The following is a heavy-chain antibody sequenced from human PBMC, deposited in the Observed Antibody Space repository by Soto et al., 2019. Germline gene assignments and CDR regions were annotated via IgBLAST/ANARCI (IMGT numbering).Heavy chain of an antibody. J-gene: IGHJ3*02. Sequence: EVQLVESGGGLVKPGGSLRLSCAASGFTFSTYTMNWVRQAPGKGLEWVSSISTSSTYIYYADSLKGRFTVSRDNAKNSLYLQVNGLRVEDTAVYYCVRLANAFDIWGQGTMVTVSS. V-gene: IGHV3-21*06. CDR3: VRLANAFDI. D-gene: IGHD5-12*01. CDR2: ISTSSTYI. CDR1: GFTFSTYT.